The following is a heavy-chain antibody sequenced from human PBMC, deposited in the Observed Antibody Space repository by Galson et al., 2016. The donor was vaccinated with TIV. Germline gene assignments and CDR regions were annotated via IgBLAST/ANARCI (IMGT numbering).Heavy chain of an antibody. D-gene: IGHD1-7*01. CDR1: GFTFSNVW. CDR2: IKNKIDGGTT. CDR3: ATWDYHDNWFHP. Sequence: SLRLSCAASGFTFSNVWMNWFRQAPGMGLEWVGRIKNKIDGGTTDYGAPVKGRFTISRDDSKSTMYLQTNSLNSEDTGVYYCATWDYHDNWFHPWGQGTLVTVSS. V-gene: IGHV3-15*01. J-gene: IGHJ5*02.